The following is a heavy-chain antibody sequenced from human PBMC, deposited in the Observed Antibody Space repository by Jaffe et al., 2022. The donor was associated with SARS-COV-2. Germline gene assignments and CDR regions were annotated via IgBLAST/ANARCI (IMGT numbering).Heavy chain of an antibody. V-gene: IGHV4-4*02. CDR1: GGSISSSNW. CDR2: IYHSGST. J-gene: IGHJ4*02. Sequence: QVQLQESGPGLVKPSGTLSLTCAVSGGSISSSNWWSWVRQPPGKGLEWIGEIYHSGSTNYNPSLKSRVTISVDKSKNQFSLKLSSVTAADTAVYYCARLHRGAYCGGDCYSGFDYWGQGTLVTVSS. CDR3: ARLHRGAYCGGDCYSGFDY. D-gene: IGHD2-21*02.